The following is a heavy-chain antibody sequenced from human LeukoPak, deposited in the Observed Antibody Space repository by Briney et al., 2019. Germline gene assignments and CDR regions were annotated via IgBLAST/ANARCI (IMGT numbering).Heavy chain of an antibody. CDR3: ARAPSEFGGYYPEYFRH. Sequence: GGSLRLSCAASGFTFSSYWMHWVRQAPGKGLVWVSRIKSDGSTNYADSVKGRFTISRDNAKNTVSLQMNSLRAEDTGVYYCARAPSEFGGYYPEYFRHWGQGTLVTVSS. CDR2: IKSDGST. D-gene: IGHD3-22*01. CDR1: GFTFSSYW. V-gene: IGHV3-74*01. J-gene: IGHJ1*01.